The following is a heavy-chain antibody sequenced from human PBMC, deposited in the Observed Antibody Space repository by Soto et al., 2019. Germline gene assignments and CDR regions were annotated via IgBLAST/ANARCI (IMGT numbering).Heavy chain of an antibody. CDR3: ARDGFTVISSGSFDY. Sequence: VQLVQSGAEVRKPGASVKVSCKASGYTFSSYGISWVRQAPGKGLEWMGWISAGKGDTNYAQKFQVRVSMTTDTSKSTADMELRSLTSDDTAVYYCARDGFTVISSGSFDYWGQGTLVTVSS. CDR2: ISAGKGDT. V-gene: IGHV1-18*04. CDR1: GYTFSSYG. D-gene: IGHD1-26*01. J-gene: IGHJ4*02.